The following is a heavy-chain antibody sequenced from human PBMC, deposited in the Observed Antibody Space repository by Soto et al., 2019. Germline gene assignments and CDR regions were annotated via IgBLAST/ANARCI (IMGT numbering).Heavy chain of an antibody. Sequence: HLQLQESGSGLVKPSQTLSLTCAVSGGSISSGGYSWSWIRQPPGKGLEWIGYIYHSGSTYYNPSLKSRVTISVDRSKNQFSLKMSSVTAADTAVYYCARGGRASSSWYGNWFDPWGQGTLVTVSS. CDR1: GGSISSGGYS. CDR3: ARGGRASSSWYGNWFDP. J-gene: IGHJ5*02. CDR2: IYHSGST. V-gene: IGHV4-30-2*01. D-gene: IGHD6-13*01.